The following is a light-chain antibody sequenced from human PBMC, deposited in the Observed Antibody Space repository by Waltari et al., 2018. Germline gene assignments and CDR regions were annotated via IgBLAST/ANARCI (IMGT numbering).Light chain of an antibody. J-gene: IGKJ2*01. CDR2: RGS. Sequence: DIQMTQSPSTLSASVGDRVTITCRASQSINSWLAWYQQKPGKAPKLLIYRGSNLESGVPSRFSGSGSGTEFTLTISSLQPDDFATYYCQQYYDSRPYTFGQGTKLEI. CDR3: QQYYDSRPYT. V-gene: IGKV1-5*03. CDR1: QSINSW.